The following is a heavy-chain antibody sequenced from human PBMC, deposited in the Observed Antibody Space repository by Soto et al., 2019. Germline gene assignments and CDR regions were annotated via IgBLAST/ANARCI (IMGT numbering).Heavy chain of an antibody. D-gene: IGHD6-19*01. CDR3: AKRMDSSGSRGHASDI. CDR1: GFTFNNYA. V-gene: IGHV3-23*01. Sequence: GGSLRLSCAASGFTFNNYAMSWVRQAPGKGLEWVSTISYSGGSTYYADSVMGRFTISRDNSKNTLYLQMNSLRAEDAAVYYCAKRMDSSGSRGHASDIWGQGTSVTVSS. J-gene: IGHJ3*02. CDR2: ISYSGGST.